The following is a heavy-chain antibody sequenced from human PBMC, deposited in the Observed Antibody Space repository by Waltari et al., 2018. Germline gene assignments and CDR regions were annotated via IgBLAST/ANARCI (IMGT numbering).Heavy chain of an antibody. V-gene: IGHV4-59*11. J-gene: IGHJ4*02. D-gene: IGHD5-12*01. CDR3: ARYVRGYDYFDY. CDR1: GGSISSHY. Sequence: QVQLQESGPGLVKPSETLSLTCTVSGGSISSHYWSWIRQPPGKGLEWIGYIYYSGSTNYNPSLKSRVTISVDTSKNQFSLKLSSVTAADTAVYYCARYVRGYDYFDYWGQGTLVTVSS. CDR2: IYYSGST.